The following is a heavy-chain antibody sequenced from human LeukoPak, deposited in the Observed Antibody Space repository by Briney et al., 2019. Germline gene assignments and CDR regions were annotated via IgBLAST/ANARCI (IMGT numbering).Heavy chain of an antibody. CDR2: IYYSGST. D-gene: IGHD3-3*01. Sequence: KPSETLSLTCTVSGGSISSGDYYWSWIRQPPGKGLEWIGYIYYSGSTYYNPSLKSRVTISVDTSKNQFSLKLSSVTAADTAVYYCARDAYYDFWSGYPRWFDPWGQGTLVTVSS. V-gene: IGHV4-30-4*01. CDR1: GGSISSGDYY. CDR3: ARDAYYDFWSGYPRWFDP. J-gene: IGHJ5*02.